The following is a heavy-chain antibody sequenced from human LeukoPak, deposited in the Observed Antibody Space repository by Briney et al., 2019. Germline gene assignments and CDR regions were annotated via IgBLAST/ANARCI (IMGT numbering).Heavy chain of an antibody. CDR2: TSYSGST. D-gene: IGHD4-17*01. CDR3: TRLLNNDNAGDPDTFDI. J-gene: IGHJ3*02. V-gene: IGHV4-59*08. Sequence: SETLSLTCSVSGDSISRHYWSWLRQPPGKGLEWIGYTSYSGSTRYNPSFQSRVTISMEMSKTHFSLKLTSVTAADTAVYYCTRLLNNDNAGDPDTFDIWGPGTMVTVSS. CDR1: GDSISRHY.